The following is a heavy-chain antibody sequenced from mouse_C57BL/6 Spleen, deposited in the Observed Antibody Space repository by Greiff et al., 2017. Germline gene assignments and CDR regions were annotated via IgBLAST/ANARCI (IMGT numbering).Heavy chain of an antibody. D-gene: IGHD1-1*01. Sequence: VQVVESGPELVKPGASVKLSCKASGYTFTSYDINWVKQRPGQGLEWIGRIYPRDGSTNYNEKFKGKATLTVDKSSSTAYMELRSLTSEDSAVYFCARVAKEWNFDYWGQGTTLTVSS. J-gene: IGHJ2*01. V-gene: IGHV1-85*01. CDR2: IYPRDGST. CDR1: GYTFTSYD. CDR3: ARVAKEWNFDY.